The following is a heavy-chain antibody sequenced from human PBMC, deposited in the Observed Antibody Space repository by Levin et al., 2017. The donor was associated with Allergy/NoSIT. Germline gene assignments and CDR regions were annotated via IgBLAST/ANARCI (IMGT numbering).Heavy chain of an antibody. J-gene: IGHJ4*02. CDR2: ISNDGSTE. CDR3: AKEIPSLRWGLY. CDR1: GFTFSNYG. Sequence: PGGSLRLSCAASGFTFSNYGMHWVRQTPGRGLEWVAVISNDGSTEYYADSVKGRFTIFRDKSKNTLYLQMSSLRAEDTAVYYCAKEIPSLRWGLYWGQGTLVTVSS. V-gene: IGHV3-30*18. D-gene: IGHD4-23*01.